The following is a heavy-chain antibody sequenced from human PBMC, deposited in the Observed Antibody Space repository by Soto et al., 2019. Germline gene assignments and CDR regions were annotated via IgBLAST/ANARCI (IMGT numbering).Heavy chain of an antibody. J-gene: IGHJ6*03. Sequence: ASVKVSCKASGYTFTSYDINWVRQATGQGLEWMGWVNPNSGNTGYAQKFQGRVTMTRNTSISTAYMELSSLRSEDTAVYYCATGTVFYYYMDVWGKGTTVTVSS. D-gene: IGHD4-17*01. V-gene: IGHV1-8*01. CDR3: ATGTVFYYYMDV. CDR1: GYTFTSYD. CDR2: VNPNSGNT.